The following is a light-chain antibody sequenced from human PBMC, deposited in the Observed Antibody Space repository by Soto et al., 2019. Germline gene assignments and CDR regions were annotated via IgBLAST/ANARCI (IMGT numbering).Light chain of an antibody. CDR3: SSYTSSSTYV. CDR1: SSDVGGYNY. CDR2: DVN. J-gene: IGLJ1*01. Sequence: QSVLTQPASVSGSPGQSIAISCTGTSSDVGGYNYVSWYQQHPGKAPKLMVYDVNDRPSGVSDRFSGSKSGNTASLTISGLQAEDEPDYYCSSYTSSSTYVFGTGTKVTVL. V-gene: IGLV2-14*01.